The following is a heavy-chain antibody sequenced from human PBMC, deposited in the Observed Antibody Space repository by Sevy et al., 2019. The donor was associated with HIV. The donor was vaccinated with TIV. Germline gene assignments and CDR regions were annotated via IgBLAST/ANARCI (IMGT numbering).Heavy chain of an antibody. CDR3: ITDPGYRGYDEEVINYYYYGMDV. J-gene: IGHJ6*02. Sequence: GGSLRLSCAASGFTFSSAWMSWVRLAPGKGLEWVGRIKSKTDGGTIDYAAPVKGRFTISREDSKNTLYLQMNSLKTEDTAVYYYITDPGYRGYDEEVINYYYYGMDVWGQGTTVTVSS. CDR1: GFTFSSAW. D-gene: IGHD5-12*01. V-gene: IGHV3-15*01. CDR2: IKSKTDGGTI.